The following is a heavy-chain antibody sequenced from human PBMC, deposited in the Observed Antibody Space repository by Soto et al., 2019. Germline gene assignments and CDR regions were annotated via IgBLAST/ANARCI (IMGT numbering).Heavy chain of an antibody. V-gene: IGHV3-30*18. CDR2: ISYDGSNK. Sequence: QVQLVESGGGVVQPGRSLRLSCAASGFTFSSYGMHWVRQAPGKGLEWVGVISYDGSNKCYADSVKGRFSISRDKYRNTLYLQMNTLKAEDTAVYYCAKGGYSGHDYGDYWGQRTLVNVAS. CDR3: AKGGYSGHDYGDY. D-gene: IGHD5-12*01. J-gene: IGHJ4*02. CDR1: GFTFSSYG.